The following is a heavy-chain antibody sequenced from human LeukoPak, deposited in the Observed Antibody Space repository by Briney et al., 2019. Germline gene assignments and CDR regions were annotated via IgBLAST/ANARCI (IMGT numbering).Heavy chain of an antibody. CDR3: AKDLGRYRNNYFNY. Sequence: PGGSLRLSCAASGFTFSSYAMSWVRQAPGKGLEWVLTISGSGGSTYYADSVKGRFTISRDNSKNTLYLQMNSLRAEDTALYYCAKDLGRYRNNYFNYWGQGTLVTVSS. CDR1: GFTFSSYA. J-gene: IGHJ4*02. CDR2: ISGSGGST. D-gene: IGHD1-26*01. V-gene: IGHV3-23*01.